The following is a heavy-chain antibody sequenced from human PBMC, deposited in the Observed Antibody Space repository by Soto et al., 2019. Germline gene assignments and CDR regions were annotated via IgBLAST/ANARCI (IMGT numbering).Heavy chain of an antibody. CDR2: ISGTASRT. J-gene: IGHJ1*01. CDR3: AVFFRYFEN. CDR1: GFTPTTTP. V-gene: IGHV3-23*01. Sequence: PGGSLRLSCAGSGFTPTTTPLSWVRQPPGNRQEWVTTISGTASRTYYVDSVKGRFIISRDNSKNTVTLQMNNLTVDDTGVYCCAVFFRYFENWGQGTRVTVCS. D-gene: IGHD3-9*01.